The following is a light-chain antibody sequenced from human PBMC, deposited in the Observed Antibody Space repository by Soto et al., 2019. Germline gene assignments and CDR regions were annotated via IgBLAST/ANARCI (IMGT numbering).Light chain of an antibody. CDR1: QSVSSSY. J-gene: IGKJ1*01. V-gene: IGKV3-20*01. CDR2: GAS. Sequence: EMVLTQSPGTLSLSPGERATLSCRASQSVSSSYLAWYQQKPGQAPRRLIDGASSRATGIPDRFSGSGSGTDFTLTISRLEPEDFAVYYCQQYDSSPMTCGQGTKVEIK. CDR3: QQYDSSPMT.